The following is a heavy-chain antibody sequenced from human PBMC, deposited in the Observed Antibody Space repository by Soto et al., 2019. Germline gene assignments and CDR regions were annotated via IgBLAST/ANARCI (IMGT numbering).Heavy chain of an antibody. D-gene: IGHD3-10*01. CDR1: GGSVSSYS. Sequence: SETLSLTCTVSGGSVSSYSWTWIRQTPGKGMEWIGYLSKSGNTNYNPSLKSRVTISGDTSKNQFSLKLNSVIDADTAVYYCAKYGSGSYIDYWGQGTLVT. J-gene: IGHJ4*02. V-gene: IGHV4-59*02. CDR2: LSKSGNT. CDR3: AKYGSGSYIDY.